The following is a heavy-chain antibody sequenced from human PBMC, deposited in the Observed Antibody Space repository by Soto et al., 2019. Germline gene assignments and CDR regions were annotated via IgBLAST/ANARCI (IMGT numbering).Heavy chain of an antibody. Sequence: ETLSLTCTVSGGSISSSSYYWGWIRQPPGKGLEWIGSIYYSGSTYYNPSLKSRVTISVDTSKNQFSLKLSSVTAADTAVYYCAGHAVLRFLEWLLHFDYWGQGTLVTVSS. CDR1: GGSISSSSYY. V-gene: IGHV4-39*01. CDR2: IYYSGST. J-gene: IGHJ4*02. CDR3: AGHAVLRFLEWLLHFDY. D-gene: IGHD3-3*01.